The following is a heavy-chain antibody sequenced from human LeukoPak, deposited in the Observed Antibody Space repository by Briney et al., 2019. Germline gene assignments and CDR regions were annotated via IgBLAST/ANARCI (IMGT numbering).Heavy chain of an antibody. CDR3: ARSWEIRDAFDI. CDR1: GSTFNTHA. D-gene: IGHD1-26*01. J-gene: IGHJ3*02. V-gene: IGHV3-23*01. CDR2: ISGGGGST. Sequence: GGSLRLSCVASGSTFNTHAMSWVRQAPGKGLEWVSSISGGGGSTFYADSVKGRFTISRDNSYNTLYLQMNSLRAEDTAVYYCARSWEIRDAFDIWGQGTMVTVSS.